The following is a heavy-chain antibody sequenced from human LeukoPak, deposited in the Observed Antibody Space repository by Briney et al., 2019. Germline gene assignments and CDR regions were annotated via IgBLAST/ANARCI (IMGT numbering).Heavy chain of an antibody. V-gene: IGHV4-59*01. CDR1: GVSISSYY. D-gene: IGHD7-27*01. CDR3: AREAYTLTAYAFDI. Sequence: SETLSLTCTVSGVSISSYYWSWIRQPPGKGLEWIGYIYYSGSTNYNPSLKSRVTISVDTSKNQFSLKLSSVTAADTAVYYCAREAYTLTAYAFDIWGQGTMVTVSS. CDR2: IYYSGST. J-gene: IGHJ3*02.